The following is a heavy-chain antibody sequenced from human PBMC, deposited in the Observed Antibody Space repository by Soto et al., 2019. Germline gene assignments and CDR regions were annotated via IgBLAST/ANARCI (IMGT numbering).Heavy chain of an antibody. Sequence: WGSLRLSCAASGFTFSSYGMHWVRQAPGKGLEWVAVIWYDGSNKYYADSVKGRFTISRDNSKNTLYLQMNSLRAEDTAVYYCARDQGSSWSNFDYWGQGTLVTVSS. J-gene: IGHJ4*02. CDR3: ARDQGSSWSNFDY. CDR1: GFTFSSYG. V-gene: IGHV3-33*01. D-gene: IGHD6-13*01. CDR2: IWYDGSNK.